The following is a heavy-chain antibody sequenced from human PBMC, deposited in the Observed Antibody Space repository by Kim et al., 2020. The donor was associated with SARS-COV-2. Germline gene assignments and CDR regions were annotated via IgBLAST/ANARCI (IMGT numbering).Heavy chain of an antibody. Sequence: GGSLRLSCAASGFTFSSYGMHWVRQAPGKGLEWVAVISYDGSNKYYADSVKGRFTISRDNSKNTLYLQMNSLRAEDTAVYYCAKVWGSYTAFDYWRQGTL. CDR3: AKVWGSYTAFDY. V-gene: IGHV3-30*18. CDR2: ISYDGSNK. CDR1: GFTFSSYG. J-gene: IGHJ4*02. D-gene: IGHD1-26*01.